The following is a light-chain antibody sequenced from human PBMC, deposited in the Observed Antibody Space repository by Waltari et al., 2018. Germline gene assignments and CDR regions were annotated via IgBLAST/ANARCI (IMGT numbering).Light chain of an antibody. CDR2: KNN. CDR3: AAWDDSLSGLV. J-gene: IGLJ3*02. CDR1: SSNLGSTY. V-gene: IGLV1-47*01. Sequence: QSVLTQPPSASGTPGQKVTISCNGSSSNLGSTYVYWYQQLPGTAPKRLIFKNNQRPSGVPDRFSDSKSGTSASLAINGLRSEDEADYYCAAWDDSLSGLVLGGGTKVTVL.